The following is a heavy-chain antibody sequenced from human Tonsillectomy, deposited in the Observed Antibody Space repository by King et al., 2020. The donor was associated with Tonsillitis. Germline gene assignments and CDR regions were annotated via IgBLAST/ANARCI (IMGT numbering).Heavy chain of an antibody. D-gene: IGHD3-3*01. V-gene: IGHV3-48*01. Sequence: VQLVESGGVLVQPGGSLRLSCSASGFTFSYYNMNWVRQAPGKGLEWVSYISTSSSTLYYADSVKGRFTISRDNVKKSLYLQMNSLRADDTAVYYCARRDYYFWSAFDYWGQGTLVTVSS. CDR3: ARRDYYFWSAFDY. CDR2: ISTSSSTL. CDR1: GFTFSYYN. J-gene: IGHJ4*02.